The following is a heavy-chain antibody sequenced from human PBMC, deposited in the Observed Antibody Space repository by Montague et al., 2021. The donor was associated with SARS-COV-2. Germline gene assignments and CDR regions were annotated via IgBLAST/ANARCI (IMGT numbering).Heavy chain of an antibody. CDR2: IYYTANT. CDR1: GGSIISTTSN. D-gene: IGHD1-1*01. V-gene: IGHV4-39*01. J-gene: IGHJ4*02. CDR3: ARAQNTCFIANCVNYFEV. Sequence: SETLSLTCTVSGGSIISTTSNWGWIRQPPGKGLEWIGSIYYTANTYYTPSLKTRVTISVDTSKNQFSLRLRSVTAADTAVYYCARAQNTCFIANCVNYFEVWGLGALVTVSS.